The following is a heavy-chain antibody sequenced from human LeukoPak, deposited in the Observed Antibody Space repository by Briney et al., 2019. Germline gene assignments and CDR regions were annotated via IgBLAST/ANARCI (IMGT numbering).Heavy chain of an antibody. CDR3: ARANYGSGSYPPDF. CDR1: GGSVYSGSYY. Sequence: SETLSLTSTVSGGSVYSGSYYWSWLREPPGKGLEWVGCIYYSGSTNYNPSLKSRVTISGDASKNQFSLKLSSVTAADTAVYYCARANYGSGSYPPDFWGQGTLVTVSS. CDR2: IYYSGST. D-gene: IGHD3-10*01. J-gene: IGHJ4*02. V-gene: IGHV4-61*01.